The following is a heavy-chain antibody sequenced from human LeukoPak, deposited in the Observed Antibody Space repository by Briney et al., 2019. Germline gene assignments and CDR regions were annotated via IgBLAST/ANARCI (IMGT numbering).Heavy chain of an antibody. CDR3: AYCGGDCYEVYFQH. CDR2: IYSGGST. J-gene: IGHJ1*01. Sequence: GGSLRLSCAASGFTVSSNYMSWVRQAPGKGLEWVSVIYSGGSTYYADSVKGRFTISRDNSKNTLYLQMNSLRAEDTAVYYCAYCGGDCYEVYFQHWGQGTLVTVSS. CDR1: GFTVSSNY. D-gene: IGHD2-21*02. V-gene: IGHV3-66*01.